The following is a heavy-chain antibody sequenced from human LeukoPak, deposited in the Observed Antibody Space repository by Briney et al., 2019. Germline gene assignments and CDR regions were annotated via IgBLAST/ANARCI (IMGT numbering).Heavy chain of an antibody. J-gene: IGHJ4*02. CDR1: GFTFSSYA. V-gene: IGHV3-23*01. CDR2: ISGSGGST. CDR3: AKEKYGYKYFDY. D-gene: IGHD5-24*01. Sequence: RGSLRLSCAASGFTFSSYAMSWVRQAPGKGLEWVSAISGSGGSTYYADSVKGRFTISRDNSKNSLYLQMNSLRTEDTALYYCAKEKYGYKYFDYWGQGTLVTVSS.